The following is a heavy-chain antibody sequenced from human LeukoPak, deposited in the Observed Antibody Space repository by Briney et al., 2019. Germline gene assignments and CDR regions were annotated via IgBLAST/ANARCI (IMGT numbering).Heavy chain of an antibody. CDR1: GGSISSSSYY. CDR2: IYYSGST. D-gene: IGHD6-19*01. V-gene: IGHV4-61*05. Sequence: SETLSLTCTVSGGSISSSSYYWGWIRQPPGKGLEWIGYIYYSGSTNYNPSLKSRVTISVDTSKNQFSLKLSSVTAADTAVYYCATGGGWHTEFDPWGQGTLVTVSS. J-gene: IGHJ5*02. CDR3: ATGGGWHTEFDP.